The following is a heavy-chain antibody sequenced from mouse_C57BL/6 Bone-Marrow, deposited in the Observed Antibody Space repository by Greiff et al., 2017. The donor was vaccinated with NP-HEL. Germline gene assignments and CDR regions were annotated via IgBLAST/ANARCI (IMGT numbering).Heavy chain of an antibody. J-gene: IGHJ4*01. Sequence: QVQLKQPGAELVKPGASVKLSCKASGYTFTSYWMHWVKQRPGRGLEWIGRIDPNSGGTKYNEKFKSKATLTVDKPSSTAYMQLSSLTSEDSAVYYCAIAYGNYVHYVMDYWGQGTSVTVSS. V-gene: IGHV1-72*01. CDR2: IDPNSGGT. CDR3: AIAYGNYVHYVMDY. D-gene: IGHD2-10*02. CDR1: GYTFTSYW.